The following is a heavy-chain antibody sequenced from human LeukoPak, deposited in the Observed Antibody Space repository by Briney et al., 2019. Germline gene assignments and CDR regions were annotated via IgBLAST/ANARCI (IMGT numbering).Heavy chain of an antibody. Sequence: GESLRISCQGSGYTFTTSWIGWVRQLPVKGLEWMAIIYAGDSDTKYSPSFQGQVSISTDRSISTAYLQWSSLKASDTAMYYCAILNHPDGRVYWGQGTLVTVSS. D-gene: IGHD5-24*01. V-gene: IGHV5-51*01. J-gene: IGHJ4*02. CDR1: GYTFTTSW. CDR2: IYAGDSDT. CDR3: AILNHPDGRVY.